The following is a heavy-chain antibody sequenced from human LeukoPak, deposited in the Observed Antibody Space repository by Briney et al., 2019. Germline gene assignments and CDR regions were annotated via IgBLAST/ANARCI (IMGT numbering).Heavy chain of an antibody. CDR3: AKLGIVGSGWDFWYFDL. CDR2: ISDDGSNK. Sequence: GGSLRLSCAASGFIFSIYGMHWVRQAPGKGLEWVAIISDDGSNKYFADSVKGRFTVSRDNSKNTLYLQMNSLRPEDTAMYYCAKLGIVGSGWDFWYFDLWGRGTLVTVSS. D-gene: IGHD6-19*01. V-gene: IGHV3-30*18. J-gene: IGHJ2*01. CDR1: GFIFSIYG.